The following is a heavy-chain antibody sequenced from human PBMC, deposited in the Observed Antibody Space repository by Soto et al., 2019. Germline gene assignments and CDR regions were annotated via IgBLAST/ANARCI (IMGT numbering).Heavy chain of an antibody. Sequence: GASVTVSCTDSAYTFTGYYRHWVRQAPGQGLEWMGWINPNSGGTNYAQKFQGWVTMTRDTSISTAYMELSRLRSDDTAVYYCARDRYDILTGPYGMDVWGQGTTVTVSS. CDR1: AYTFTGYY. D-gene: IGHD3-9*01. J-gene: IGHJ6*02. V-gene: IGHV1-2*04. CDR2: INPNSGGT. CDR3: ARDRYDILTGPYGMDV.